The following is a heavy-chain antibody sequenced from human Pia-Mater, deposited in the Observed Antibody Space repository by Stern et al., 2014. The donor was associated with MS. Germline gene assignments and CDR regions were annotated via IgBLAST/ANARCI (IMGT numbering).Heavy chain of an antibody. Sequence: QVQLVQSGSQVRKPGASVKVSCQASGYTFINYDIFWVRQATGQGLEWMGWMNPHNANTGHAQKFQGRVTMTRNTSISTAYMELSGLRSDDTAVYYCVRGGLSYGYGLDAWGQGTAVIVSS. D-gene: IGHD3-16*01. CDR1: GYTFINYD. J-gene: IGHJ6*02. V-gene: IGHV1-8*01. CDR2: MNPHNANT. CDR3: VRGGLSYGYGLDA.